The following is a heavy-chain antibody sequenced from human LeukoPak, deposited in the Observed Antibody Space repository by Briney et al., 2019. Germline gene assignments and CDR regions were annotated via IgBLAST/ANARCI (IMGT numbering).Heavy chain of an antibody. CDR1: GGSISSYY. J-gene: IGHJ4*02. V-gene: IGHV4-59*08. D-gene: IGHD2-2*02. CDR3: ARSPIPADFDY. Sequence: SETLSLTCTVSGGSISSYYWSWVRQPPGKGLEWIGYIYYSGSTNYNPSLKSRVTISVDTSKNQFPLKLSSVTAADTAVYYCARSPIPADFDYWGQGTLVTVSS. CDR2: IYYSGST.